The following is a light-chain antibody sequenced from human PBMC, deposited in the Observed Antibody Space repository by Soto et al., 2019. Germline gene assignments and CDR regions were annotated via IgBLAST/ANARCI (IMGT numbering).Light chain of an antibody. V-gene: IGKV3-15*01. Sequence: EIVMTQSPATLSVSPGERATLSCRASQSLRSNLAWYQQKPGQAPRLLIYDASSRETGIPDRFSGGGSGTEFTLTISRLEPEDFAVYYCQQFSSYPLTFGGGTKVDIK. J-gene: IGKJ4*01. CDR2: DAS. CDR1: QSLRSN. CDR3: QQFSSYPLT.